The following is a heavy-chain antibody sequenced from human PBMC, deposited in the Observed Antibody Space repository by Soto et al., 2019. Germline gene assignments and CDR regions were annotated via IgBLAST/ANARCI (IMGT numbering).Heavy chain of an antibody. CDR2: VNEDGSEK. J-gene: IGHJ4*02. V-gene: IGHV3-7*01. CDR3: AKSGGAGSDY. CDR1: GLTFSNYY. D-gene: IGHD1-26*01. Sequence: EVQLVESGGGLVQPGGSLRLSCAASGLTFSNYYMSWVRQAQGKGLEWVANVNEDGSEKYYVDSVKGRFTVSRDNARNSLYLQMNSLRAEDTAVYYCAKSGGAGSDYWGQGTLVTVSS.